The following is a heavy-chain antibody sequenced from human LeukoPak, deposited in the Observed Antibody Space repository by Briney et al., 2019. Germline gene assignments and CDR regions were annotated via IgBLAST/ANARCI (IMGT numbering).Heavy chain of an antibody. J-gene: IGHJ5*02. CDR3: ARDYSGVDNWFDP. D-gene: IGHD1-26*01. CDR2: INPNSGGT. CDR1: GYTFTGYY. V-gene: IGHV1-2*02. Sequence: GASVKVSCKASGYTFTGYYMHWVRQAPGQGLEWMGWINPNSGGTNYAQKFQGRVTMTRDTSISTAYMELSRLRSDDTAVYYCARDYSGVDNWFDPWGQGTLVTVSS.